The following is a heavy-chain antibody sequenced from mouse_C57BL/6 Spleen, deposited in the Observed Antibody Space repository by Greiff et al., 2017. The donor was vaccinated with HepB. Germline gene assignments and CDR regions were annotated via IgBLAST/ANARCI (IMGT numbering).Heavy chain of an antibody. CDR3: ARGAGTSYYYAMDY. CDR2: INPNNGGT. V-gene: IGHV1-22*01. Sequence: XQLKESGPELVKPGASVKMSCKASGYTFTDYNMHWVKQSHGKSLEWIGYINPNNGGTSYNQKFKGKATLTVNKSSSTAYMELRSLTSEDSAVYYCARGAGTSYYYAMDYWGQGTSVTVSS. CDR1: GYTFTDYN. D-gene: IGHD4-1*01. J-gene: IGHJ4*01.